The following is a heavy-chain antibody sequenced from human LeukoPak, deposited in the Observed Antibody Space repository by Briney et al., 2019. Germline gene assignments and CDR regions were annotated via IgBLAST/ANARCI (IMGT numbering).Heavy chain of an antibody. V-gene: IGHV3-53*01. CDR1: GFIVSSDF. CDR2: IYSGGTT. D-gene: IGHD5-24*01. Sequence: GGSLRLSCVASGFIVSSDFMSWVRQVPGKGLEWVSIIYSGGTTNYADSVKGRFTISRDNSKNTLYLQMDRLRGEDTAVYYCANRGHWGQGTLVTVSS. CDR3: ANRGH. J-gene: IGHJ4*02.